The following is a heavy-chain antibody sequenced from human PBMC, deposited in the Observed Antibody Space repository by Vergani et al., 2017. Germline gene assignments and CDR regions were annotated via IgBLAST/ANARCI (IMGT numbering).Heavy chain of an antibody. D-gene: IGHD3-22*01. CDR3: ARDRHYYDSSGYYSAAFDI. Sequence: QVQLQESGPGLVKPSETLSLTCAVSGYSISSGYYWGWIRQPPGKGLEWIGSIYHSGSTYYNPSLKSRVTISVDTSKNQFSLKLSSVTAADTAVYYCARDRHYYDSSGYYSAAFDIWGQGTMVTVSS. V-gene: IGHV4-38-2*02. CDR1: GYSISSGYY. J-gene: IGHJ3*02. CDR2: IYHSGST.